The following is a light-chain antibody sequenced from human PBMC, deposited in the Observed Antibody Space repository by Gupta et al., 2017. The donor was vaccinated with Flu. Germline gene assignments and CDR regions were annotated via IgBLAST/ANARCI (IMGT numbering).Light chain of an antibody. V-gene: IGLV2-23*01. Sequence: QSALTQSASVSRSPGQSSTISCTATSSDVGSNNLVSLFQHNPGKAPKLMIYEGRKRPSGVTSRFSSSKSGNTASLTISGLQAEDGGDYYCCSYIGSNSWVFGGGTKLTVL. J-gene: IGLJ3*02. CDR1: SSDVGSNNL. CDR3: CSYIGSNSWV. CDR2: EGR.